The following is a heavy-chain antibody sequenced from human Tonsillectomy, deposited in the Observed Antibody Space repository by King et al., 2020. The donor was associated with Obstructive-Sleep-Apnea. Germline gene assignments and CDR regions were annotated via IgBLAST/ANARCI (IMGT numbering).Heavy chain of an antibody. Sequence: QLVQSGAEVKKPGASVKVSCKASGYTFTGYYMHWVRQAPGQGLEWMGWINPNSGGTNYAQKFQGWVTMTRDTSISTAYMELSRLRSDDTALYYCARGLGVGDIVATIEHYWGQGTLVTVSS. CDR1: GYTFTGYY. V-gene: IGHV1-2*04. CDR3: ARGLGVGDIVATIEHY. CDR2: INPNSGGT. J-gene: IGHJ4*02. D-gene: IGHD5-12*01.